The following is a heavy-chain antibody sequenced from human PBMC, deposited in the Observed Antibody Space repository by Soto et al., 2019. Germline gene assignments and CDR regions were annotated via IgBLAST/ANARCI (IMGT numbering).Heavy chain of an antibody. CDR2: IYHSGST. CDR1: GGSISSGGYS. CDR3: ARGVTTVTTIDY. V-gene: IGHV4-30-2*01. D-gene: IGHD4-17*01. Sequence: QLQLQESGSGLVKPSQTLSLTCAVSGGSISSGGYSWSWIRQPPGKGLEWIGYIYHSGSTYYNPSLKGRVXXXLXXSQNQFSLKLSSVPAADTAVYYCARGVTTVTTIDYWGQGTLVTVSS. J-gene: IGHJ4*02.